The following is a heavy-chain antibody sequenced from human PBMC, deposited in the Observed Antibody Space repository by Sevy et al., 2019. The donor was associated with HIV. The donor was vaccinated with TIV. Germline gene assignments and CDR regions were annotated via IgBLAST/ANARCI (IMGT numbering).Heavy chain of an antibody. D-gene: IGHD5-18*01. CDR2: IKMKSEGGTT. CDR1: GFTFSNAW. Sequence: GGSLRLSCAASGFTFSNAWMSWVRQAPGKVLEWVARIKMKSEGGTTDYAAPVKLRFTISRDDSQNTLYLLMNSLKTEDTGVYYCATFPYGNSYGSGWGQGTLVTVSS. CDR3: ATFPYGNSYGSG. J-gene: IGHJ4*02. V-gene: IGHV3-15*01.